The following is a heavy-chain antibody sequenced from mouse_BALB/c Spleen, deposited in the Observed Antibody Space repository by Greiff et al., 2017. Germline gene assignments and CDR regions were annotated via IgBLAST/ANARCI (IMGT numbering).Heavy chain of an antibody. CDR2: ILPGSGST. J-gene: IGHJ4*01. CDR1: GYTFSSYW. Sequence: QVQLKQSGAELMKPGASVKISCKATGYTFSSYWIEWVKQRPGHGLEWIGEILPGSGSTNYNEKFKGKATFTADTSSNTAYMQLSSLTSEDSAVYYCARMTMSSYAMDYWGQGTSVTVSS. CDR3: ARMTMSSYAMDY. V-gene: IGHV1-9*01. D-gene: IGHD2-4*01.